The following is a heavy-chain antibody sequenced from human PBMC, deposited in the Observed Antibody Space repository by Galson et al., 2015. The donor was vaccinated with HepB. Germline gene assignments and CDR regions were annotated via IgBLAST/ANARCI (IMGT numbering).Heavy chain of an antibody. CDR2: IIPIFRTA. D-gene: IGHD2-2*02. Sequence: SVKVSCKASGGTFNNYAISWVRQAPGQGPEWMGGIIPIFRTAHYAQRFQGRVTITADESTNTAYMELSSLRSEDTAIYYCARAEGQYTNSYYYYMNVWGEGTTVTVSS. J-gene: IGHJ6*03. CDR3: ARAEGQYTNSYYYYMNV. CDR1: GGTFNNYA. V-gene: IGHV1-69*13.